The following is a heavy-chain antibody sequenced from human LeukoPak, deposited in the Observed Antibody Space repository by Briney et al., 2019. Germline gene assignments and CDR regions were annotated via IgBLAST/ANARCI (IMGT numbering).Heavy chain of an antibody. J-gene: IGHJ4*02. Sequence: ASVKVSCKASGHTFTNYYMHWVRQAPGQGLEWMGIINPSSGRTGYAQKFQGKVTMTRDTSTNTSYMEVSSLRSEDTAMYYCARDLTNWGQGTLVTVSS. D-gene: IGHD1-1*01. CDR3: ARDLTN. V-gene: IGHV1-46*03. CDR2: INPSSGRT. CDR1: GHTFTNYY.